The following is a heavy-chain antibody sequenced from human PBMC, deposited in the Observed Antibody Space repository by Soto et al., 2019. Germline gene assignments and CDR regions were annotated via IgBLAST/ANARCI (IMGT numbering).Heavy chain of an antibody. D-gene: IGHD3-10*01. CDR1: GFTFSSAW. V-gene: IGHV3-15*01. Sequence: EVQLVESGGGLVKPGGSLRLSCAASGFTFSSAWLSWVRQAPGKGLEWLGRIKSKTDGGTTDYAAPVKGRFTISRDDSKNTLYLQMNSLKTEDRAVYYCTTDYAMVRGVIITLEYFRNWGQGTLVTVSS. J-gene: IGHJ1*01. CDR3: TTDYAMVRGVIITLEYFRN. CDR2: IKSKTDGGTT.